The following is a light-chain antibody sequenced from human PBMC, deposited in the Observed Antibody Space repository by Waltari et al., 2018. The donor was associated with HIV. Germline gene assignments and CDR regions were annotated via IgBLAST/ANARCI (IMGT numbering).Light chain of an antibody. CDR3: SSYTSSSTLVV. J-gene: IGLJ2*01. V-gene: IGLV2-14*01. CDR2: EVS. Sequence: QSALTQPASVSGSPGQSITISCTGTSSHVGGSHYVSWYQQHPGKAPKLMIYEVSHRPSGVSNRFSGSKSGNTASLTISGLQAEDEADYYCSSYTSSSTLVVFGGGTKLTVL. CDR1: SSHVGGSHY.